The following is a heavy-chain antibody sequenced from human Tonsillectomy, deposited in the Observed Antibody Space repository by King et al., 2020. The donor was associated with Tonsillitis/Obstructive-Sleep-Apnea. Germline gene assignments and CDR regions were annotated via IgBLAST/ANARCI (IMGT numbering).Heavy chain of an antibody. CDR2: IDPSDSYT. J-gene: IGHJ6*02. CDR3: ARGGDVDYGVDV. Sequence: VQLQESGAEVKKPGESLRISCKGSGYSVTSYWINWVRPMPGKGLEWMGRIDPSDSYTNYSPTFQGHVTISADKSINTASLQWSSLKASDTAMYYLARGGDVDYGVDVWGQGTTVTVSS. CDR1: GYSVTSYW. V-gene: IGHV5-10-1*03. D-gene: IGHD2-21*01.